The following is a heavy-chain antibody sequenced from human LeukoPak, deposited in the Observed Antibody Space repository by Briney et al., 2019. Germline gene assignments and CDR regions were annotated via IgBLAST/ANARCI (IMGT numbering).Heavy chain of an antibody. V-gene: IGHV3-30*04. CDR3: ARSVEGSFDY. Sequence: GGSLRLSCAASGFTFSSYAMHWVRQAPGKGLEWVAVISYDGSNKYYADSVKGRFTISRDNSKNSVSLQMNSLRVEDTAVYYCARSVEGSFDYWGQGTVVTVSS. CDR1: GFTFSSYA. J-gene: IGHJ4*02. CDR2: ISYDGSNK. D-gene: IGHD6-19*01.